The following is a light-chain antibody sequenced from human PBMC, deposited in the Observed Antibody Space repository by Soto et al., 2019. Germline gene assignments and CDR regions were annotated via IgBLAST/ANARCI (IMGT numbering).Light chain of an antibody. J-gene: IGLJ2*01. CDR2: EVS. CDR1: SSDVGGYNY. CDR3: SSYTSSSLVV. V-gene: IGLV2-14*01. Sequence: QSVLTQPASVSGSPGQSITISCPGTSSDVGGYNYVSWYQQHPGKAPKLMIYEVSNRPSGVSNRFSGSKSGNTASLTISGLQAEDEADYYCSSYTSSSLVVFGGGTKLTVL.